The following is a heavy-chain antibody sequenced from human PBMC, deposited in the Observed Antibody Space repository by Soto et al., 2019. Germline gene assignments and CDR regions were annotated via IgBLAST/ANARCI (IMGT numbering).Heavy chain of an antibody. J-gene: IGHJ4*02. Sequence: PGGSLRLSCAASGFTVSSNYMSWVRQAPGKGLEWVSVIYSGGSTYYADSVKGRFTTSRHNSKNTLYLQMNSLRAEDTAVYYCARSPGQQLVFDYWGQGTLVTVSS. CDR1: GFTVSSNY. V-gene: IGHV3-53*04. CDR3: ARSPGQQLVFDY. D-gene: IGHD6-13*01. CDR2: IYSGGST.